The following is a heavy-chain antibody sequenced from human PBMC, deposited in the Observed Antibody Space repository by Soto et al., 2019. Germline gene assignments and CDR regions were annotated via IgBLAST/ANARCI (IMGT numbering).Heavy chain of an antibody. CDR3: AKVLSHVAVDAHDAFDI. D-gene: IGHD6-19*01. CDR2: ISGSGGST. Sequence: EVQLLESGGGLVQPGGSLRLSCAASGFTFSSYAMSWVRQAPGKGLEWVSAISGSGGSTYYADSVKGRFTISRDNSKNTLYLQMNSLRAEDTAVYYCAKVLSHVAVDAHDAFDIWGQGTMVTVSS. J-gene: IGHJ3*02. CDR1: GFTFSSYA. V-gene: IGHV3-23*01.